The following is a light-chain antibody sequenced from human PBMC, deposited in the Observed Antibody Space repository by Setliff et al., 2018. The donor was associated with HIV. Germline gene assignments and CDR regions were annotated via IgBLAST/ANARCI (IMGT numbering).Light chain of an antibody. J-gene: IGLJ3*02. CDR1: SGSVSTSYY. CDR2: RTN. CDR3: GLYMGSGIWV. Sequence: QPVVTQEPSFSVSPGGTVTVTCGFSSGSVSTSYYPSWYQQTPGQAPRTLIYRTNTRSSGVPDRFSGSILGNKAALTITGAQADDESDYYCGLYMGSGIWVFGGGTKVTVL. V-gene: IGLV8-61*01.